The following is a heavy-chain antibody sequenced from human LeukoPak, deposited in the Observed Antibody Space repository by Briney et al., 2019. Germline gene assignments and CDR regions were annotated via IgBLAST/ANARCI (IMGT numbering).Heavy chain of an antibody. D-gene: IGHD6-13*01. CDR1: GFTFSDYY. V-gene: IGHV3-11*06. CDR2: ISGSSSHI. Sequence: PGGSLRLSCEASGFTFSDYYLSWIRQAPGQGLEWISYISGSSSHINYADSVKGRFTISRDNAKKSVYLQMDSLRVEDTAVYYCARDQIGSWWGQGTLVIVSS. CDR3: ARDQIGSW. J-gene: IGHJ4*02.